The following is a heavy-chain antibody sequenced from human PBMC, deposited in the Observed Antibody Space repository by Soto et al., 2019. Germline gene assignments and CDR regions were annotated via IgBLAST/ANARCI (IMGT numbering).Heavy chain of an antibody. J-gene: IGHJ4*02. Sequence: PSETLSLTCAVSVGSISSGNLWSWVRQPPGKGLEWIGEIYHSGSTNYNPSLKSRVTISLDKSKNQFSLKLSSVTAADTAVYYCAKCITALGPIEYWGQGPLVTVSS. CDR1: VGSISSGNL. V-gene: IGHV4-4*02. CDR3: AKCITALGPIEY. CDR2: IYHSGST. D-gene: IGHD6-6*01.